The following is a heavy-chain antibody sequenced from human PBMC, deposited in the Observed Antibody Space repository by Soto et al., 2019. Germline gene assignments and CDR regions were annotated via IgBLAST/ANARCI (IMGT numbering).Heavy chain of an antibody. D-gene: IGHD1-1*01. V-gene: IGHV4-39*01. Sequence: QLQLLESGPGLVKSSETLSLTCTVSGGSIRSALYYWGWIRQPPGQGLEWIGNIYYHGATYYNPFIQSRVAISVDTSRNQIALRLSYVTAGDTAVYYCARLTLDGTRYFDYWGQGAVVTVS. J-gene: IGHJ4*02. CDR1: GGSIRSALYY. CDR2: IYYHGAT. CDR3: ARLTLDGTRYFDY.